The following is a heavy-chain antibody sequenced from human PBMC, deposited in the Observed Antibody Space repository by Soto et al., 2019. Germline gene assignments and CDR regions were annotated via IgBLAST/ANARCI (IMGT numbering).Heavy chain of an antibody. CDR3: AKGTTMTTVMDAFDI. CDR1: GFTFSSYG. V-gene: IGHV3-30*18. D-gene: IGHD4-17*01. Sequence: GGSLRLSCAASGFTFSSYGMHWVRQAPGKGLEWVAVISYDGSNKYYADSVKGRFTISRDNSKNTLYLQMNSLRAEDTAVYYCAKGTTMTTVMDAFDIWGQGTMVTVSS. CDR2: ISYDGSNK. J-gene: IGHJ3*02.